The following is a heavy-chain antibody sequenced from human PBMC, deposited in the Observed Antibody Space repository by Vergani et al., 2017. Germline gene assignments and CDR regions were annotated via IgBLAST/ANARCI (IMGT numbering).Heavy chain of an antibody. CDR3: ARDSSGYCSSTSCFNWFDP. CDR1: GYTFTSYG. CDR2: INPNSGGT. D-gene: IGHD2-2*01. Sequence: QVQLVQSGAEVKKPGASVKVSCKASGYTFTSYGISWVRQAPGQGLEWMGWINPNSGGTNYAQKFQGWVTMTRDTSISTAYMELSRLRSDDTAVYYCARDSSGYCSSTSCFNWFDPWGQGTLVTVSS. V-gene: IGHV1-2*04. J-gene: IGHJ5*02.